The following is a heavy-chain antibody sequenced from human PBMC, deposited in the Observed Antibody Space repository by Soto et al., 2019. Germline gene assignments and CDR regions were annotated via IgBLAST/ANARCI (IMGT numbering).Heavy chain of an antibody. CDR3: ARGAFIASPCPGFDY. V-gene: IGHV6-1*01. J-gene: IGHJ4*02. CDR2: TYYRSKWYN. CDR1: GGGGARNMAA. Sequence: SQSFSVICAVSGGGGARNMAAWDWIRQSPSRGLEWLGRTYYRSKWYNDYAVSVKSRITINPDSSKNQFSLQLNSVTPEDTAVYYCARGAFIASPCPGFDYWGEPLHVTLYS. D-gene: IGHD3-16*02.